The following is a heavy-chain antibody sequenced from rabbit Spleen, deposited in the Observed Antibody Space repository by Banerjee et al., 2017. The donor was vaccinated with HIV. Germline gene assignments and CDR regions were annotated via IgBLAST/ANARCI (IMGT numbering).Heavy chain of an antibody. V-gene: IGHV1S40*01. J-gene: IGHJ6*01. CDR2: IDISSRDFT. D-gene: IGHD8-1*01. CDR3: ARDTGSSFSTYGMGL. CDR1: GIEFRSVYE. Sequence: QSLEESGGDLVKPGSSLTLTCKASGIEFRSVYEICWVRQAPGKGLEWLACIDISSRDFTYYASWAKGRFIISKNSSTAVTLQMTSLTVADTATYFCARDTGSSFSTYGMGLWGQGTLVTVS.